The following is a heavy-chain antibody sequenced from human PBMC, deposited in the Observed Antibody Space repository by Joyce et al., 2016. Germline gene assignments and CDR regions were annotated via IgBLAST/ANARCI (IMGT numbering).Heavy chain of an antibody. V-gene: IGHV7-4-1*02. D-gene: IGHD5-12*01. CDR1: GYPFTAYA. CDR3: ARDRHSGYAMGFFDY. J-gene: IGHJ4*02. CDR2: INTIAGDP. Sequence: QVQLVQSGSELKKPGASVMISCNTSGYPFTAYALNWVRQAPGQGLEWMGWINTIAGDPTYAQGLTGRLVFSLDTSVSTAYLQISSLTAEDTAVYYCARDRHSGYAMGFFDYWGQGTLVTVSS.